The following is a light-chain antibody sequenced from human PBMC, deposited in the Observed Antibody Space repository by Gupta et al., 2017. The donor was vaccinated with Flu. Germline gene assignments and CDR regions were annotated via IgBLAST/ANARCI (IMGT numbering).Light chain of an antibody. CDR2: DVT. CDR1: STDVGGYNR. V-gene: IGLV2-11*01. J-gene: IGLJ1*01. Sequence: GSPGQSVTLSCTGTSTDVGGYNRVSWYEQRPGKAPTLILYDVTARPSGVPDRFSGSKSGNTASLTISGLQTDDEADYYCSSHAGSVTWVFGTGTTVTVL. CDR3: SSHAGSVTWV.